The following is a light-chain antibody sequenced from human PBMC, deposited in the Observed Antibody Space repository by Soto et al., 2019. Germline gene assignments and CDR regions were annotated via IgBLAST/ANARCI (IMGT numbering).Light chain of an antibody. Sequence: DVVMTQSPLSLPVTLGQPASISCRSSQSLVNSDGNTYLTWFQQRPGQSPRRLIYKVSNRDSGVPDRFSGSGSGTDFTLKISRVEAEDVGVYYCMQGTHWPPTFGQGTKVEIK. CDR2: KVS. CDR3: MQGTHWPPT. V-gene: IGKV2-30*01. J-gene: IGKJ1*01. CDR1: QSLVNSDGNTY.